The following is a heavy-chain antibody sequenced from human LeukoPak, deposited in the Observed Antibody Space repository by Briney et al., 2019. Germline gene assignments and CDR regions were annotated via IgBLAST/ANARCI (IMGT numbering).Heavy chain of an antibody. J-gene: IGHJ4*02. Sequence: SETLSLTCTVSGGSISSYYWSWIRQPPGKGLEWIGYIYYTGSTDYNPSLKSRVAISVDTSKNQFSLELSSVTAADTAVYYCARGSKAAPGTFDYWGQGTLVTVSS. V-gene: IGHV4-59*01. CDR3: ARGSKAAPGTFDY. D-gene: IGHD6-13*01. CDR1: GGSISSYY. CDR2: IYYTGST.